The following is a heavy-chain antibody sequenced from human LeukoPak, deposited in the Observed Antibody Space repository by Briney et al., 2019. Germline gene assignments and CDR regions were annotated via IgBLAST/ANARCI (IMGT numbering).Heavy chain of an antibody. CDR2: IYPGDSHT. V-gene: IGHV5-51*01. J-gene: IGHJ4*02. Sequence: GESLKISCKGPGHSFINYWIAWVRQMPEKGLEWIGIIYPGDSHTRYSPSFQGQVTISADMSIDTAYLQWSSLRASDTAMYYCARIAATWYGGSWGQGTLVFVSS. CDR1: GHSFINYW. CDR3: ARIAATWYGGS. D-gene: IGHD2-15*01.